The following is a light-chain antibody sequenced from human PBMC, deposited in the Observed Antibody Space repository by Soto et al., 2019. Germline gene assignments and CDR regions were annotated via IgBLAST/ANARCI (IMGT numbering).Light chain of an antibody. CDR2: GAS. Sequence: EIVLTQSPGSLSLSPGERATLSCRASQSVDSSFFAWYQKKPGQAPSLLIYGASKRATGIPDRFSGSWSGTDFTLTISRLEPEYFAVYYCQQYVSSVTFGQGTKVEIK. CDR1: QSVDSSF. CDR3: QQYVSSVT. J-gene: IGKJ1*01. V-gene: IGKV3-20*01.